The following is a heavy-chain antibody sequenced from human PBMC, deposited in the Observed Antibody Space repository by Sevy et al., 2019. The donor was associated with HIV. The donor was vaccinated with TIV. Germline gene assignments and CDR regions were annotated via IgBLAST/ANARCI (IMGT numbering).Heavy chain of an antibody. V-gene: IGHV3-23*01. Sequence: GGSLRLSCAASGFTFSSYAMSWVRQAPGKGLEWVSAISGSGGSTYYADSVKGRFTISRDNSKNTLYLQMNSLRAEDTAVYYCAKDGDQSGSSHYDYWGQGTLVTVSS. CDR2: ISGSGGST. D-gene: IGHD1-26*01. CDR3: AKDGDQSGSSHYDY. J-gene: IGHJ4*02. CDR1: GFTFSSYA.